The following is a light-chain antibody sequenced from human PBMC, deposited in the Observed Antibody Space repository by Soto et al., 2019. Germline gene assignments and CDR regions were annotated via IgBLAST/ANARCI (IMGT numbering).Light chain of an antibody. V-gene: IGKV3-11*01. CDR3: QQYNSYT. CDR2: DAS. J-gene: IGKJ2*01. CDR1: LSVSVY. Sequence: VVFTQSPATPALSPGERATPPCRTSLSVSVYLDWYQQKPGQAPRLLISDASNRATGIPDRFSGSGSGTEFTLTISSLQPDDFATYYCQQYNSYTFGQGTKVDIK.